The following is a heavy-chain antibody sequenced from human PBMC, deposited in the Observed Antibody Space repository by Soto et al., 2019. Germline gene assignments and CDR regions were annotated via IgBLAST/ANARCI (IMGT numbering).Heavy chain of an antibody. V-gene: IGHV3-30*18. D-gene: IGHD4-17*01. CDR2: MSYDGNNK. J-gene: IGHJ4*02. Sequence: HVQLVESGGGVVQPGRSLRLSCAASGFNFSSYGMHWVRQAPGKGLEWVAVMSYDGNNKYYADSVKGRFTIFRDNSKDTLYLQMNSPRAEDTAVYYCAKDGLTTVTHYFDFWGLGTSVTVSS. CDR3: AKDGLTTVTHYFDF. CDR1: GFNFSSYG.